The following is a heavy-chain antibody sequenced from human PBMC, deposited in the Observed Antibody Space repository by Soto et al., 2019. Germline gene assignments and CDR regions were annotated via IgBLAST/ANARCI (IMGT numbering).Heavy chain of an antibody. V-gene: IGHV3-30*18. Sequence: QVQLVESGGGVVQPGRSLRLSCAASGFTFSSYGMHWVRQAPGKGLEWVAVISYDGSNKYYADSVKGRFTISRDNSKNTLYLQMNSLRAEDTAVYYCAKGYYDILTGYYIPPYYYGMDVW. CDR1: GFTFSSYG. CDR3: AKGYYDILTGYYIPPYYYGMDV. D-gene: IGHD3-9*01. CDR2: ISYDGSNK. J-gene: IGHJ6*01.